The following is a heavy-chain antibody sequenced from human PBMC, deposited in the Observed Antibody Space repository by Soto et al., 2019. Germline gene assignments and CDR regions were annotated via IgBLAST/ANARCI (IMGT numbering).Heavy chain of an antibody. Sequence: QVQLQESGPGLVKPSQTLSLTCSVSGDSITRGAYFWSWIRQHPGKGLEWIGYIHYSGDTHYKPSLKSRVVMSVDTSKNQLSLNLRSLTAAVTAIYYCARGTHYDFLSGRNSFDPWGQGTLVTVSS. CDR1: GDSITRGAYF. V-gene: IGHV4-31*03. J-gene: IGHJ5*02. D-gene: IGHD3-3*01. CDR3: ARGTHYDFLSGRNSFDP. CDR2: IHYSGDT.